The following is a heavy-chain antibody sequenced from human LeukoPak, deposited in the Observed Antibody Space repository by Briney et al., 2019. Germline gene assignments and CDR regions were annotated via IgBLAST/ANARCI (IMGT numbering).Heavy chain of an antibody. J-gene: IGHJ4*02. CDR2: IWSDGSYK. V-gene: IGHV3-33*01. CDR3: AREYINYVQDY. Sequence: PGGSLRLSCAASGFTFRTHGMHWVRQAPGKGLEWVAAIWSDGSYKYYADSVKGRFTISRDFSKNTLYLQMNSLRAEDTAVYYCAREYINYVQDYWGQGTLVTVSS. CDR1: GFTFRTHG. D-gene: IGHD4-11*01.